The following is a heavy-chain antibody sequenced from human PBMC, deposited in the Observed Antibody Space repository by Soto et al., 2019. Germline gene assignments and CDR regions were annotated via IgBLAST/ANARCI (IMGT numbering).Heavy chain of an antibody. V-gene: IGHV4-31*03. J-gene: IGHJ5*02. CDR3: ARVEAARHNSVSNWFDP. D-gene: IGHD6-6*01. Sequence: QVQLQESGPGLVKPSQTLSLTCTVSGGSISSGGYYWSWIRQHPGKGLEWIGYIYYSGSTYYNPSLKSRVTISVDTSKKQFSLKLSSVTAADTAVYYCARVEAARHNSVSNWFDPWGQGTLVTVSS. CDR1: GGSISSGGYY. CDR2: IYYSGST.